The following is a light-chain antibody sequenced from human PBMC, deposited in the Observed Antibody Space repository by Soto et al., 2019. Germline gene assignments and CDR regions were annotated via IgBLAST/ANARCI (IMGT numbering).Light chain of an antibody. CDR2: GAS. CDR1: QSFSRTY. J-gene: IGKJ2*01. CDR3: HHYGSSPPYT. Sequence: EIVLTQSPGTLSLSPGEGATLSCRASQSFSRTYLAWYQQKPGQAPRLLIYGASNTATGIPDRFSGSGSGTDFTLTISRLEPEDFAVYYCHHYGSSPPYTFGQGTKLEIK. V-gene: IGKV3-20*01.